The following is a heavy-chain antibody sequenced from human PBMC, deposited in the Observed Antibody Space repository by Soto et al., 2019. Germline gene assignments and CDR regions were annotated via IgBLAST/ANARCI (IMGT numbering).Heavy chain of an antibody. CDR3: ARDLGEMYAV. V-gene: IGHV3-23*01. Sequence: AGWSLRLSCASSVFTFISYAMSWVRQAPGKGLEWVSAISGSGGSTYYADSVKGRFTTSRDNAKNSLYLQMDSLRAEDTAVYFCARDLGEMYAVWGQGALVTVSS. D-gene: IGHD2-8*01. CDR2: ISGSGGST. CDR1: VFTFISYA. J-gene: IGHJ1*01.